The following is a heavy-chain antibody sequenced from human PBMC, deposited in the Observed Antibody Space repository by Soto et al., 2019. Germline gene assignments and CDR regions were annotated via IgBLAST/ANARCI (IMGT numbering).Heavy chain of an antibody. V-gene: IGHV4-59*01. CDR1: SDSMTSYY. CDR3: ARMSLFYFFDS. Sequence: SETLSLTCPVSSDSMTSYYWSWIRQPPGKGLECIGYIYHSGITNYNPSLKSRVTISLDTSKTQFSLRLSFVAAADTAVYYCARMSLFYFFDSWGQGTLVTVSS. D-gene: IGHD3-10*01. CDR2: IYHSGIT. J-gene: IGHJ4*01.